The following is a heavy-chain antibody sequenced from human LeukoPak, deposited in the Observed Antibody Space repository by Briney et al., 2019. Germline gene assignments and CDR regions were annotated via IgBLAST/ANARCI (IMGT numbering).Heavy chain of an antibody. CDR1: GGSFSGYY. CDR3: ARGPLVRGRVRRRDALDI. V-gene: IGHV4-34*01. Sequence: SETLSLTCAVYGGSFSGYYWSWIRQPPGKGLEWIGEINHSGSTNYNPSLKSRVTISVDTSKNQFSLKLSSVTAADTAVYYCARGPLVRGRVRRRDALDIWGQGTMVTVSS. J-gene: IGHJ3*02. D-gene: IGHD3-10*01. CDR2: INHSGST.